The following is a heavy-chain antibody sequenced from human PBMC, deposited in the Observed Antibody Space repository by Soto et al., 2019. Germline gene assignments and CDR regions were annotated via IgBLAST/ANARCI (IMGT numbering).Heavy chain of an antibody. J-gene: IGHJ4*02. D-gene: IGHD6-13*01. V-gene: IGHV1-69*08. CDR3: ARDMLAAAHGSNCDY. CDR2: IIPILGIA. Sequence: QVQLVQSGAEVKKPGSSVKVSCKASGGTFSSYTISWVRQAPGQGLEWMGRIIPILGIANYAQKLQGRVTITAAKSTRTAYMGLRSVTSEATAVYYCARDMLAAAHGSNCDYWGQGTLVTVSS. CDR1: GGTFSSYT.